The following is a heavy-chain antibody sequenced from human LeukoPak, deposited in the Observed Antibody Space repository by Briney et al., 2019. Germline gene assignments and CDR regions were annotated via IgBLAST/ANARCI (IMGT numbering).Heavy chain of an antibody. Sequence: GAPVKVSCKASGYSLTTYYMHWVRQAPGQGLEWMAIINPSGGSTSYAQKFQGRVTMTRDTSTSTVYMELSSLRSEDTAVYYCAREDTAMANGDYAPSFDYWGQGTLVTVSS. D-gene: IGHD5-18*01. CDR1: GYSLTTYY. V-gene: IGHV1-46*01. J-gene: IGHJ4*02. CDR3: AREDTAMANGDYAPSFDY. CDR2: INPSGGST.